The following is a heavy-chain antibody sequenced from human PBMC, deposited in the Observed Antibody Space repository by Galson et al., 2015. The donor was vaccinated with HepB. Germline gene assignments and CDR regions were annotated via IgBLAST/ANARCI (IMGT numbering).Heavy chain of an antibody. D-gene: IGHD4-17*01. J-gene: IGHJ4*02. CDR3: ARVADSDYGDHSHFDY. CDR1: GFTFSDYY. Sequence: SLRLSCAASGFTFSDYYMSWIRQAPGKGLEWLSYISSSAIYTNYADSVKGRFTISRDYVKNSMYLQMNSLRAEDTAVYYCARVADSDYGDHSHFDYWGQGTLVTVSS. V-gene: IGHV3-11*06. CDR2: ISSSAIYT.